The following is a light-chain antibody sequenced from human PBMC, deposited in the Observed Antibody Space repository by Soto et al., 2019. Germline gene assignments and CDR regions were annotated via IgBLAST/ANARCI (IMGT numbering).Light chain of an antibody. V-gene: IGLV2-23*01. CDR2: EDS. CDR1: SSDVGSYNL. J-gene: IGLJ3*02. Sequence: QSVLTQPAFVSGSPGQSITISCTGSSSDVGSYNLVSWYQQHPGKAPKLIIFEDSKRPSGVSNRFSGSKSGNTASLTISGLQAEDEADYYCCSYAGSTTLLFGGGTKLTVL. CDR3: CSYAGSTTLL.